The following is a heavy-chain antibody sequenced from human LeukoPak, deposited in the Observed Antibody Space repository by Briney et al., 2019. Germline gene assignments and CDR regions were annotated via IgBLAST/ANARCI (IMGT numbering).Heavy chain of an antibody. CDR1: GYTFTSYY. Sequence: ASVKVSCKASGYTFTSYYMHWVRQAPGQGLEWMGIINPSGGSTSYAQKFQGRVTMTRDTSTSTVYMELSSLRSEDTAVYYCARDRTPRTYDSSGYYGEFDYWGQGTLVTVSS. D-gene: IGHD3-22*01. V-gene: IGHV1-46*01. J-gene: IGHJ4*02. CDR2: INPSGGST. CDR3: ARDRTPRTYDSSGYYGEFDY.